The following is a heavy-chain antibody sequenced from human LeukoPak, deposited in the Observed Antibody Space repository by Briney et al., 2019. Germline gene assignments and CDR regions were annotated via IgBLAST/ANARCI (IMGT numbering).Heavy chain of an antibody. Sequence: GGSLRLSCAASGVIFSGYERRCLRQAPGKGLEWVATIKTDGSEKFHVDSVSGRFTISRDNTKDSLFLQMNSLRVDDTAVYYCVRGGTYWTVSWGQGTLVTVSS. V-gene: IGHV3-7*01. CDR2: IKTDGSEK. CDR3: VRGGTYWTVS. CDR1: GVIFSGYE. J-gene: IGHJ5*01.